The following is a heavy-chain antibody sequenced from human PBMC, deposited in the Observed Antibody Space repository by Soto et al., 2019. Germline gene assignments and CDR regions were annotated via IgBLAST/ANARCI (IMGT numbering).Heavy chain of an antibody. CDR1: GYTFTSYG. CDR2: ISAYNGNT. V-gene: IGHV1-18*01. Sequence: VQLVQSGAEVKKPGASVKVSCKASGYTFTSYGISWVRQAPGQGLEWMGWISAYNGNTNYAQKLQGRVTMTTDTSTSTAYMELRSLRSDDTAVYYCAREYKYYYDSSGYSDAFDIWGQGTMVTVSS. J-gene: IGHJ3*02. CDR3: AREYKYYYDSSGYSDAFDI. D-gene: IGHD3-22*01.